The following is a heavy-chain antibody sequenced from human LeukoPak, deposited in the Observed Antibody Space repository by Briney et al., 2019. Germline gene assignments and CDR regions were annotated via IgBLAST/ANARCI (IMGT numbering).Heavy chain of an antibody. Sequence: PGGSLRLSCGASGFVSSDYSMNWVRQAPGKGLEWVSCITSSSEDIHYADSVKGRFTMSRDNAKNSLSLQMNNLSADDTAVYYCAKGLSRDCFAVDYWGQGTPVTVSS. CDR3: AKGLSRDCFAVDY. V-gene: IGHV3-21*01. CDR2: ITSSSEDI. D-gene: IGHD2-21*02. J-gene: IGHJ4*02. CDR1: GFVSSDYS.